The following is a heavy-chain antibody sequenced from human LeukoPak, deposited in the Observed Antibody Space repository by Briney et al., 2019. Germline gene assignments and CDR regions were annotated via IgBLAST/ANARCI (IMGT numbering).Heavy chain of an antibody. V-gene: IGHV4-31*03. CDR2: XYYSGST. CDR1: GGSISSGGYX. D-gene: IGHD6-19*01. Sequence: SETLSLTCTVSGGSISSGGYXXSWIRQHPGKGLXXIGXXYYSGSTYHNPSLKSRVTISVDTSKNQFSLKLSSVTAADTAVYYCAGLYSSGWYEEGHWFDPWGQGTLVTVSS. J-gene: IGHJ5*02. CDR3: AGLYSSGWYEEGHWFDP.